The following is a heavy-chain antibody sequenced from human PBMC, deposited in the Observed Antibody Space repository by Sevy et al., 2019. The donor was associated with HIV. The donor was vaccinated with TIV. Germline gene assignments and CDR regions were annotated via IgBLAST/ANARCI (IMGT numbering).Heavy chain of an antibody. V-gene: IGHV1-69*06. J-gene: IGHJ5*01. Sequence: ASVKVSCKASGGTFSSYAISWVRQAPGQGLEWMGGSIPIFGTANYAQKFQGRVTITADKSTSTAYMELSSLRSEDKAVYYCARGTSGSYADSWGQGTLVTVSS. CDR2: SIPIFGTA. CDR1: GGTFSSYA. CDR3: ARGTSGSYADS. D-gene: IGHD1-26*01.